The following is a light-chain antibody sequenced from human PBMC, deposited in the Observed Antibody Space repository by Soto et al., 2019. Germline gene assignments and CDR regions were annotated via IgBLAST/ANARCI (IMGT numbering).Light chain of an antibody. Sequence: DIQLTQSPSTLSASVGDRVTITCRASQFISIWLAWYQQKPGKAPKLLIYKASRLESGVPSRFSGSGSGTEFTLTISSLQPDDFAAYYCQQYNDYSPRTFGQGTKVEIK. CDR3: QQYNDYSPRT. J-gene: IGKJ1*01. CDR2: KAS. V-gene: IGKV1-5*03. CDR1: QFISIW.